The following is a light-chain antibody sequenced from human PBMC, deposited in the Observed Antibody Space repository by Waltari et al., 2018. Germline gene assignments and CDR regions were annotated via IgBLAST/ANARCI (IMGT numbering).Light chain of an antibody. V-gene: IGLV3-25*03. CDR1: ALPHPS. CDR3: QSADSSGTYWM. Sequence: SYELTQPPSVSVSPGQTARITRPGDALPHPSTFWYQQKPGQAPVLVIYKDTERPSGIPERFSGSSSGTTVTLTISGLQAEDEADYYCQSADSSGTYWMFGGGTKLTVL. J-gene: IGLJ3*02. CDR2: KDT.